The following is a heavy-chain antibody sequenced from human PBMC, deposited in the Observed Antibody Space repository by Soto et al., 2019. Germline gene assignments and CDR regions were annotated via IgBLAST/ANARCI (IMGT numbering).Heavy chain of an antibody. Sequence: PGGSLRLSCAASGFTVSSNYMSWVRQAPGKGLEWVSVIYSGGSTYYADSVKGRFTISRDNSKNTLYLQMNSLRAEDTAVYYCARNGYCSGGSCYWSYYYYYYGMDVWGQGTTVTV. CDR1: GFTVSSNY. CDR2: IYSGGST. V-gene: IGHV3-53*01. J-gene: IGHJ6*02. CDR3: ARNGYCSGGSCYWSYYYYYYGMDV. D-gene: IGHD2-15*01.